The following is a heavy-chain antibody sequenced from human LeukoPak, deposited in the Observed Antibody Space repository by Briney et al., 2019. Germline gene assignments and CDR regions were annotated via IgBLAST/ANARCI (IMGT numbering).Heavy chain of an antibody. CDR2: INPNSGGT. CDR3: ARDMGATMSWNAFDI. J-gene: IGHJ3*02. Sequence: ASVKVSCKASGYTFTGYYMHWVRQAPGQGLEWMGWINPNSGGTNYAQKFQGRVTMTRDTSISTAYMELSRLRSDDTAVYYCARDMGATMSWNAFDIWGQGTMVTVSS. CDR1: GYTFTGYY. V-gene: IGHV1-2*02. D-gene: IGHD1-26*01.